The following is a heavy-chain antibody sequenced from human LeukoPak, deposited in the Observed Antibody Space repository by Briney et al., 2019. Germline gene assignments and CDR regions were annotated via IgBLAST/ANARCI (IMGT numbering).Heavy chain of an antibody. V-gene: IGHV3-30*04. CDR2: ISYDGSNK. J-gene: IGHJ4*02. CDR3: ARGRRIQLWLSI. D-gene: IGHD5-18*01. Sequence: GGSLRLSCAASGFTFSSYAMHWVRQALGKGLEWVAVISYDGSNKYYADSVKGRFTISRDNSKNTLYLQMNSLRAEDTAVYYCARGRRIQLWLSIWGQGTLVTVSS. CDR1: GFTFSSYA.